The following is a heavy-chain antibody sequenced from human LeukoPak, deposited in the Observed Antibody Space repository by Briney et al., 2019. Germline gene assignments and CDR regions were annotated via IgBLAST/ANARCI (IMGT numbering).Heavy chain of an antibody. D-gene: IGHD2-15*01. J-gene: IGHJ3*02. CDR3: ARRRDGGFHENAFDI. V-gene: IGHV4-59*08. Sequence: SETLSLTCTVSGGSISSYYWSWIRQPPGKGLEWIGYIYYSGSTNYNPSLKSRVTISVGTSKNQFSLKLSSVTAADTAVYYCARRRDGGFHENAFDIWGQGTMVTVSS. CDR1: GGSISSYY. CDR2: IYYSGST.